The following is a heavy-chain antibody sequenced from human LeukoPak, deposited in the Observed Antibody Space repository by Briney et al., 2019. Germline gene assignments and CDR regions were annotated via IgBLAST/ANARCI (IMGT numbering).Heavy chain of an antibody. CDR1: GFIFSSYS. CDR2: INEGGNEK. D-gene: IGHD6-13*01. V-gene: IGHV3-7*03. J-gene: IGHJ4*02. Sequence: PGGSLRLSCAASGFIFSSYSMSWVRQVPGKGLEWVVNINEGGNEKNYVDSVKGRFTASRDNAQNSLYLQMNSLRVEDTAVYYCARHPNSNWDYWGQGTLVTVSS. CDR3: ARHPNSNWDY.